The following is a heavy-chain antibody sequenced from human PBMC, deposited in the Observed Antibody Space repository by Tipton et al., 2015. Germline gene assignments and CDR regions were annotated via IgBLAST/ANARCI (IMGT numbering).Heavy chain of an antibody. CDR1: GFIFSGYY. CDR3: ARPILQAAPSKSGLDV. D-gene: IGHD4-11*01. CDR2: IRNKANSYST. Sequence: SLRLSCAGSGFIFSGYYIDWVRQAPVKGLEWVGRIRNKANSYSTEYAASVKGRFTLSRDDSKYSVFLQMNSLKYEDTAVYYCARPILQAAPSKSGLDVWGQGTTVTVS. J-gene: IGHJ6*02. V-gene: IGHV3-72*01.